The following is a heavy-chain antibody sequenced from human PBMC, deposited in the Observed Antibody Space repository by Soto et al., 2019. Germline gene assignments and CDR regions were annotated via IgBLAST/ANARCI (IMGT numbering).Heavy chain of an antibody. V-gene: IGHV1-2*02. CDR3: AREDELESLV. Sequence: QVQLVQSGAEVRRPGASVKVSCKASGYIFTGYYIHWVRQTPGQGVEWMGWLNPNNGATNYAQTFHGRFTMARDTSINTAYSEVKSLRYDDTAVYYCAREDELESLVWGQGPLVTVSS. J-gene: IGHJ4*02. CDR1: GYIFTGYY. D-gene: IGHD3-3*01. CDR2: LNPNNGAT.